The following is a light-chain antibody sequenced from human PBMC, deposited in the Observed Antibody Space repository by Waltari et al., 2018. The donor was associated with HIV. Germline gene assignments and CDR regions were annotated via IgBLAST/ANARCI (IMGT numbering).Light chain of an antibody. CDR2: RNSDGSH. J-gene: IGLJ3*02. Sequence: LVVTQSPSASASLGASVTLTCPLSSGRNSYAIAWPQQQPAKGPPYFMRRNSDGSHTKGAGMPVRCSGSSSGAERYLTIASLQSEDEADYYCQTWGPGIEVFGGGTKLTVL. CDR3: QTWGPGIEV. CDR1: SGRNSYA. V-gene: IGLV4-69*02.